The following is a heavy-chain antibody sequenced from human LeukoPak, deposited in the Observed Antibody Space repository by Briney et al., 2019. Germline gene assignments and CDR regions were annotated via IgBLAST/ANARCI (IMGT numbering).Heavy chain of an antibody. J-gene: IGHJ4*02. CDR3: ARDTDGYTPLGDY. D-gene: IGHD5-24*01. CDR1: GFTFSSYW. CDR2: IKPDGSEK. Sequence: GGSLRLSCEASGFTFSSYWMSWVRQDPGKGLEWVANIKPDGSEKYYVDSVKGRFTISRDNAKNSLYLQMDSLRDEDTAVYYCARDTDGYTPLGDYWGQGTLVTVSS. V-gene: IGHV3-7*01.